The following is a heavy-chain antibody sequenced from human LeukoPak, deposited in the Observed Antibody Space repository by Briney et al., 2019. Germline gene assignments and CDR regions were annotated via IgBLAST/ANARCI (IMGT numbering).Heavy chain of an antibody. Sequence: KSGGSLRLSCAASGFTFSNAWMSWVRQAPGKGLEWVGRIKSKTDGGTTDYAAPVKGRFTISRDDSKNTLYLQMNSLKTEDTAVYYCTTKIYPYCSGGSCDAFDIWGQGTMVTVSS. J-gene: IGHJ3*02. V-gene: IGHV3-15*01. CDR1: GFTFSNAW. CDR2: IKSKTDGGTT. D-gene: IGHD2-15*01. CDR3: TTKIYPYCSGGSCDAFDI.